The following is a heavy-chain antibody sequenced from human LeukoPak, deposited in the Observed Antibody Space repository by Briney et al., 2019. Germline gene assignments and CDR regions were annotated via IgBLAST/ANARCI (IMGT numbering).Heavy chain of an antibody. CDR2: ISSSSSYI. CDR3: ARGDRQAKYYYDSSGYYYGFDH. V-gene: IGHV3-21*01. J-gene: IGHJ4*02. CDR1: GFTFSSYS. D-gene: IGHD3-22*01. Sequence: GGSLRLSCAASGFTFSSYSMNWVRQAPGKGLEWVSSISSSSSYIYYADSVKGQFTISRDNAKNSLYLQMNSLRAEDTAVYYCARGDRQAKYYYDSSGYYYGFDHWGQGTLVTVSS.